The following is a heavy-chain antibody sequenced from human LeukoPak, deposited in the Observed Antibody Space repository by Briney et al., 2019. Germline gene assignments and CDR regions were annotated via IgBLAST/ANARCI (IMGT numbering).Heavy chain of an antibody. D-gene: IGHD2-15*01. V-gene: IGHV3-23*01. J-gene: IGHJ4*02. CDR2: ISGSGGST. CDR3: AKPQWCSGGSCYSVGFDY. CDR1: GFTFSSYA. Sequence: GGSLRLSCAASGFTFSSYAMSWVRQAPGKGLEWVSAISGSGGSTYYADSVKGRFTISRDNSKNTLYLQMNSLRAEDTAVYYCAKPQWCSGGSCYSVGFDYWGQGTLVTVSS.